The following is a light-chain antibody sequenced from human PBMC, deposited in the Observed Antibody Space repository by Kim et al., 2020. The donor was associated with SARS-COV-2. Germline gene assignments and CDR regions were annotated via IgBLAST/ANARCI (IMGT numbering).Light chain of an antibody. CDR2: KAS. Sequence: DIQMTQSPSTLSASEGDRVTITCRASQSISSWLAWYQQKPGKAPKLLIYKASNLASWVPSRFSGSESGTEFTLTISSLQPDDFATYYCQQYNTYWTFGQGTKVDIK. J-gene: IGKJ1*01. CDR3: QQYNTYWT. CDR1: QSISSW. V-gene: IGKV1-5*03.